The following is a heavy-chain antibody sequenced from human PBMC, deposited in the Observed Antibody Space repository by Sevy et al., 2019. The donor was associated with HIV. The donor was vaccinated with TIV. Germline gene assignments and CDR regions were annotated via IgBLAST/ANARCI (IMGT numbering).Heavy chain of an antibody. CDR2: INHSGST. Sequence: SETLSLTCAVYGGSFSGYYCSWIRQPPGKGLEWIGEINHSGSTNYNPSLKSRVTISVDTSKNQFSLKLSSVTAADTAVYYCARPHYDFWSGYSYYFDYWGQGTLVTVSS. CDR3: ARPHYDFWSGYSYYFDY. CDR1: GGSFSGYY. J-gene: IGHJ4*02. D-gene: IGHD3-3*01. V-gene: IGHV4-34*01.